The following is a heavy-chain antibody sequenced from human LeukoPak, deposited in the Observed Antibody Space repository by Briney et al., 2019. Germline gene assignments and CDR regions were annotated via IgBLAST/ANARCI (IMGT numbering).Heavy chain of an antibody. D-gene: IGHD3-10*01. CDR3: ARVHYGSGSHRFDP. CDR2: INPNSGGT. V-gene: IGHV1-2*02. J-gene: IGHJ5*02. CDR1: GHTFTGYY. Sequence: GASVKVSCKASGHTFTGYYMHWVRQAPGQGLEWMGWINPNSGGTNYAQKFQGRVTMTRDTSISTAYMELSRLRSDDTAVYYCARVHYGSGSHRFDPWGQGTLVTVSS.